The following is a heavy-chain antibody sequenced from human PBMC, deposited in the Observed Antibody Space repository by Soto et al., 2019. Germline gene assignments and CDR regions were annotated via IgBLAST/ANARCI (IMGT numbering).Heavy chain of an antibody. D-gene: IGHD2-15*01. V-gene: IGHV1-18*01. Sequence: QVQLVQSGPEVKKPGASVKVSCQASGYTFSNYGISWVRQAPGQGLEWMGWIGPYNGNTDYAQNFQGRVTMTRDTSTNTAYMELRSLRADDTALYYGARCYCSIGSCYTCWHFDLWGRGALLTVSS. J-gene: IGHJ2*01. CDR3: ARCYCSIGSCYTCWHFDL. CDR2: IGPYNGNT. CDR1: GYTFSNYG.